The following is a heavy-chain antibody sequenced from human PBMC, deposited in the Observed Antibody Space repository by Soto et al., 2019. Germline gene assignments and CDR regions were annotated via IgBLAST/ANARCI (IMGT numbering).Heavy chain of an antibody. CDR3: ARDRSGITGTTDYGMDV. D-gene: IGHD1-7*01. CDR2: INPNSGGT. CDR1: GYTLTGYY. Sequence: ASVKVSCKASGYTLTGYYMHWVRQAPGQGLEWMGWINPNSGGTNYAQKFQGWVTMTRDTSISTAYMELSRLRSDDTAVYYCARDRSGITGTTDYGMDVWGQGTTVTVSS. V-gene: IGHV1-2*04. J-gene: IGHJ6*02.